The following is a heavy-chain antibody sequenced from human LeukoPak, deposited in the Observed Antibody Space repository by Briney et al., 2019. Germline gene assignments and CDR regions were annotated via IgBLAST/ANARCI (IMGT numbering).Heavy chain of an antibody. V-gene: IGHV3-23*01. CDR1: GFTFSSYA. Sequence: GGSLRLSCAASGFTFSSYAMSWVRQAPGKGLEWVSAISGSGGSTYYADSVKGRFTISRDNSKNTLYLQMNSLRAEDTAVYYCANVVLLWFGEKRGAYWGQGTLVTVSS. CDR2: ISGSGGST. CDR3: ANVVLLWFGEKRGAY. J-gene: IGHJ4*02. D-gene: IGHD3-10*01.